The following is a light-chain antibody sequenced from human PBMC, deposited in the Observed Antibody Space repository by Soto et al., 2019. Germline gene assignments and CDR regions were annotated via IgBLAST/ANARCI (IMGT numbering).Light chain of an antibody. J-gene: IGKJ5*01. CDR1: QSVSDN. CDR2: GAS. V-gene: IGKV3-15*01. CDR3: QQYNDWPIT. Sequence: EVVLTQSPVTLSMSPGDSATLSCRASQSVSDNFAWYHQKPGQAPRLLIYGASTRATGIPARFSGSGSGTEFILTISSLQSEDFAVYYCQQYNDWPITFGQGTRLEIK.